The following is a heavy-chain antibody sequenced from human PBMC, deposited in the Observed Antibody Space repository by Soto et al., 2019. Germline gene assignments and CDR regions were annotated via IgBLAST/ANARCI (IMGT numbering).Heavy chain of an antibody. D-gene: IGHD1-26*01. CDR1: GYTFTSYG. J-gene: IGHJ5*02. CDR2: ISAYNGNT. CDR3: ARIVGADRRWFDP. V-gene: IGHV1-18*01. Sequence: ASVKVSCKASGYTFTSYGLTWVRQAPGQGLEWMVWISAYNGNTNYAQKLQGRVTMTTDTSTSTAYMELRSLRSDDTAVYYCARIVGADRRWFDPWGQGTLVTVSS.